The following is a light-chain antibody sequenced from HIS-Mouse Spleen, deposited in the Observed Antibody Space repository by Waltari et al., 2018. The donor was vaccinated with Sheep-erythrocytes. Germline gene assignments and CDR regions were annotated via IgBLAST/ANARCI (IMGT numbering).Light chain of an antibody. CDR3: CSYAGSYNHV. V-gene: IGLV2-11*01. CDR2: DVS. J-gene: IGLJ1*01. CDR1: ISDFGVYNY. Sequence: QSALTQPRSVSGSPGQSVTISCTGTISDFGVYNYVSWYQQHPGKAPKLMISDVSKRPSGVPDRFSGSKSGNTASLTISGLQAEDEADYYCCSYAGSYNHVFATGTKVTVL.